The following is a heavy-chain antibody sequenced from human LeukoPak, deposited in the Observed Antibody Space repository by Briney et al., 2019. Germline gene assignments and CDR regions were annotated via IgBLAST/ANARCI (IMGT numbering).Heavy chain of an antibody. Sequence: ASVKVSCKPSGYTFTSYGISWVRQAPGQGLEWMGRISAYNGNTNYAQKLQGRVTMTTDTSTSTAYMELRSLRSDDTAVYYCARVVGGSYYSANCFDYWGQGTLVTVSS. CDR2: ISAYNGNT. D-gene: IGHD1-26*01. CDR1: GYTFTSYG. V-gene: IGHV1-18*01. CDR3: ARVVGGSYYSANCFDY. J-gene: IGHJ4*02.